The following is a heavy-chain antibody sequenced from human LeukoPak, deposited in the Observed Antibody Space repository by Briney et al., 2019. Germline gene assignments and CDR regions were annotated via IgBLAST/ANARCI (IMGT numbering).Heavy chain of an antibody. CDR1: GGTFSSYA. J-gene: IGHJ4*02. D-gene: IGHD6-19*01. CDR3: ARRLAVASYTDY. V-gene: IGHV1-18*01. CDR2: ISAYNGNT. Sequence: ASVKVSCKASGGTFSSYAISWVRQAPGQGLEWMGWISAYNGNTNYAQKLQGRVTMTTDTSTSTAYMELRSLRSDDTAVYYCARRLAVASYTDYWGQGTLATVSS.